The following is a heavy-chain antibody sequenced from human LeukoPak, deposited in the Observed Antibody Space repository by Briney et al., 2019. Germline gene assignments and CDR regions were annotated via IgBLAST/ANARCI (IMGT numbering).Heavy chain of an antibody. J-gene: IGHJ4*02. V-gene: IGHV1-69*06. CDR2: IIPIFGTA. CDR3: AEEDTYYYGSGAFY. D-gene: IGHD3-10*01. Sequence: ASVKVSCKASGGTFSSYAISWVRQAPGQGLEWMGGIIPIFGTANYAQKFQGRVTITADKSTSTAYMELSSLRSEDTAVYYCAEEDTYYYGSGAFYWGQGTLVTVSS. CDR1: GGTFSSYA.